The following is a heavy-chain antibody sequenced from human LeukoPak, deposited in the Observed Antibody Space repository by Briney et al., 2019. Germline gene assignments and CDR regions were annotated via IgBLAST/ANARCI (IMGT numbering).Heavy chain of an antibody. J-gene: IGHJ4*02. CDR3: AKDLTYYDILTRYYSLFDY. D-gene: IGHD3-9*01. CDR1: GFIFSNYG. Sequence: GGSLRLSCAASGFIFSNYGMSWVRQAPGKGLEWVSAISGSGGSTYYADSVKGRFTISRDNSKNTLYLQMNSLRAEDTAVYYCAKDLTYYDILTRYYSLFDYWGQGTLVTVSS. V-gene: IGHV3-23*01. CDR2: ISGSGGST.